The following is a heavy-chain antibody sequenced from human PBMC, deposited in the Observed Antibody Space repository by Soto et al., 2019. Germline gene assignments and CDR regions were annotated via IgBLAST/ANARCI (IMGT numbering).Heavy chain of an antibody. CDR3: ARHFYYFWSGYYAYFDY. V-gene: IGHV4-39*01. CDR2: IYYSGST. J-gene: IGHJ4*02. Sequence: QLQLQESGPGLVKPSETLSLTCTVSGGSISSSSYYWGWIRQPPGKGLEWIGSIYYSGSTYYNPSLKSRVTISVETSKNQFSLKLSFVTAADTAVYYCARHFYYFWSGYYAYFDYWGQGTLVTVSS. CDR1: GGSISSSSYY. D-gene: IGHD3-3*01.